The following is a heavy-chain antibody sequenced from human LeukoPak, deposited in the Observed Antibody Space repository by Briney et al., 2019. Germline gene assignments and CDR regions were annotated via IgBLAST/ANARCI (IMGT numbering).Heavy chain of an antibody. CDR3: VRLRRNTDSSGYYYYYDY. CDR1: QFSFSSYS. V-gene: IGHV3-21*01. CDR2: INQGATHM. D-gene: IGHD3-22*01. J-gene: IGHJ4*02. Sequence: GGSLRLSCEASQFSFSSYSFNWVRQAPGQGLEWVSSINQGATHMYYADSMKGRFTVSRDDAKNSLYLQMNSLRAEDTAVYYCVRLRRNTDSSGYYYYYDYWGRGTLITVSS.